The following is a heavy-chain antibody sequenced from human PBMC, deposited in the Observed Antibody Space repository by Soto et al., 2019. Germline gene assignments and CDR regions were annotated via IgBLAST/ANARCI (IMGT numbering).Heavy chain of an antibody. CDR3: AKVAYCGGDCYSDAFDI. CDR1: GFTFSSYG. J-gene: IGHJ3*02. D-gene: IGHD2-21*02. V-gene: IGHV3-23*04. CDR2: ISGSGGST. Sequence: VQLVESGGGVVQPGRSLRLSCAASGFTFSSYGMHWVRQAPGKGLEWVAVISGSGGSTYYADSVKGRFTISRDNSKNTLYLQMNSLRAEDTAVYYCAKVAYCGGDCYSDAFDIWGQGTMVTVSS.